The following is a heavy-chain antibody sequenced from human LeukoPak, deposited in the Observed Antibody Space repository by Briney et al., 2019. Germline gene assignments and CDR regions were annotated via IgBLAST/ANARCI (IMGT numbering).Heavy chain of an antibody. Sequence: SETLSLTCAVYGGSFSGYYWSWIRQPPGKGLEWIGYIYYTGSTNHNPSLKSRVTISVDTSKNQFSLKLSSVTAADTAVYYCARVVYSGYDFRGAMDVWGKGTTVTVSS. V-gene: IGHV4-59*01. J-gene: IGHJ6*03. D-gene: IGHD5-12*01. CDR2: IYYTGST. CDR1: GGSFSGYY. CDR3: ARVVYSGYDFRGAMDV.